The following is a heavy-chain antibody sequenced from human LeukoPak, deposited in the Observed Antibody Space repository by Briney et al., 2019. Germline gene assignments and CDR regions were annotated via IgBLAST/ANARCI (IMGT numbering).Heavy chain of an antibody. J-gene: IGHJ4*02. V-gene: IGHV3-7*05. CDR2: IKGDGSEK. CDR3: AKFPYGDYVHY. Sequence: GGSVRLSCAASGFTFSNFWMSWVRQAPGKGLEWVANIKGDGSEKYHVDSVKGRFTISRDNAKNSLYLQMNSLRAEDTAVYYCAKFPYGDYVHYWGQGTLVTVSS. D-gene: IGHD4-17*01. CDR1: GFTFSNFW.